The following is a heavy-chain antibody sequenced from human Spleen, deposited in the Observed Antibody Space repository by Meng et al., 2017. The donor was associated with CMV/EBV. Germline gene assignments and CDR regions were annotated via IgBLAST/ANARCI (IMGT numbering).Heavy chain of an antibody. Sequence: SVKVSCKASGFTFTSSAVQWVRQARGQRLEWIGWIVVGSGNTNYAQKFQERVTITRDMSISTAYMELSRLRSEDTAVYYCARGGVILSRSYYFDFWGQGTLVTVSS. CDR1: GFTFTSSA. CDR3: ARGGVILSRSYYFDF. CDR2: IVVGSGNT. J-gene: IGHJ4*02. V-gene: IGHV1-58*01. D-gene: IGHD2-8*01.